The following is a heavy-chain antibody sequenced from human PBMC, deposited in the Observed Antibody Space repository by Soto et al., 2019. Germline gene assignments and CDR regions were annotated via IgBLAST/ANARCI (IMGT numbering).Heavy chain of an antibody. CDR1: GGSFSGYY. V-gene: IGHV4-34*01. CDR3: ARGPPAARPAAYYYYGMDV. CDR2: INHSGST. D-gene: IGHD6-6*01. Sequence: SETLSLTCAVYGGSFSGYYWSWIRQPPGKGLEWIGEINHSGSTNYNPSLKGRVTISVDTSKNQFSLKLGSVTAADTAVYYCARGPPAARPAAYYYYGMDVWGQGTTVTVS. J-gene: IGHJ6*02.